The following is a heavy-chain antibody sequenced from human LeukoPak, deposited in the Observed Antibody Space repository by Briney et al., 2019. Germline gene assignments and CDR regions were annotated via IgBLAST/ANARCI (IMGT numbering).Heavy chain of an antibody. CDR1: GFTFSSYA. J-gene: IGHJ4*02. D-gene: IGHD3-22*01. V-gene: IGHV3-23*01. CDR3: AKTYDSSGYFWLLGDY. Sequence: GGSLRLSCAASGFTFSSYAMSWVRQAPGKGLDWVSAISGSGGSTYYADSVKGRFTISRDNSKNTLYLQMNSLRAEDTAVYYCAKTYDSSGYFWLLGDYWGQGTLVTVSS. CDR2: ISGSGGST.